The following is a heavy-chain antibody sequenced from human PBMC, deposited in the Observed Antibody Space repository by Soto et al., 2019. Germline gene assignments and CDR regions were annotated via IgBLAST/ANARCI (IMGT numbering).Heavy chain of an antibody. CDR2: INHSGST. J-gene: IGHJ6*02. V-gene: IGHV4-34*01. CDR3: ARGWVYGMDV. D-gene: IGHD7-27*01. Sequence: PSETLSLTCAVYGGSFIGYYWILIRQPPGKGLEWIGEINHSGSTNYNPSLKSRVTISVDTSKNQFSLKLSSVTAADTAVYYCARGWVYGMDVWGQGTTVTVSS. CDR1: GGSFIGYY.